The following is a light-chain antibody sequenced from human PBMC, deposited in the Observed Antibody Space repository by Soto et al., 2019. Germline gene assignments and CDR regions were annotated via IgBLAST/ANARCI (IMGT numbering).Light chain of an antibody. CDR3: QEYSDWPTWT. CDR2: GAS. V-gene: IGKV3D-15*01. CDR1: QSVSSN. Sequence: EIVMTQSPATPSVSPGERATLSCRTSQSVSSNLAWYQQKPGQAPRLLIYGASTRATGIPARFSGSGSGTEFTLTISSLQSEDLAIYYCQEYSDWPTWTFGQGTKVDIK. J-gene: IGKJ1*01.